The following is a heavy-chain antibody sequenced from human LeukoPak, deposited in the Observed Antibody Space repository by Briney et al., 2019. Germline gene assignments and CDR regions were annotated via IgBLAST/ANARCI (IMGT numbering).Heavy chain of an antibody. CDR1: GFTFSSYE. Sequence: GGSLRLSCAASGFTFSSYEMHWVRQAPGKGLEWVSYISSSGSTIYYADSVKGRFTISRDNAKNSLYLQMNSLRAEDTAVYYCAKAQGRVGATLGGAFDIWGQGTMVTVSS. J-gene: IGHJ3*02. CDR3: AKAQGRVGATLGGAFDI. CDR2: ISSSGSTI. V-gene: IGHV3-48*03. D-gene: IGHD1-26*01.